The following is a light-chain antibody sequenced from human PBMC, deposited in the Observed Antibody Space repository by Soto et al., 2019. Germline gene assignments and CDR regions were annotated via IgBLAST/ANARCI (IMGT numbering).Light chain of an antibody. V-gene: IGLV2-23*01. Sequence: QSALTQPASVSGSPGQSITISCTGTSSDVGSYNLVSWYQQHPGKAPKLKIYEGSKRPSGVSNRFSGSKSGNTASLTISGLQAEDEADYYCCSYAGSSTLYVFGTGTKQTVL. J-gene: IGLJ1*01. CDR1: SSDVGSYNL. CDR3: CSYAGSSTLYV. CDR2: EGS.